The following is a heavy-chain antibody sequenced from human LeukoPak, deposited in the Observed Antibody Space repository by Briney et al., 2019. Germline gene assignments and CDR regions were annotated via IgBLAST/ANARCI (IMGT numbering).Heavy chain of an antibody. V-gene: IGHV3-30*18. CDR3: AKGPKSTVTTGLVY. Sequence: PGRSLRLSCVASGFTFSSYGMHWVRQAPGKGLEWVAVISYDGSNKYYADSVKGRFTISRDNSKNTLYLQMNSLRAEDTAVYYCAKGPKSTVTTGLVYWGQGTLVTVSS. CDR1: GFTFSSYG. CDR2: ISYDGSNK. D-gene: IGHD4-17*01. J-gene: IGHJ4*02.